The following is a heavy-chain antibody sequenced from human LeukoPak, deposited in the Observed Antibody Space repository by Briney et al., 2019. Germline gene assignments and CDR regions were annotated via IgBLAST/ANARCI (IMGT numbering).Heavy chain of an antibody. Sequence: GGSLRLSCAASGFTFSSYEMNWVRQAPGKGLEWVGFIRSKAYGGTTEYAASVKGRFTISRDDSKSIAYLQMNSLKTEDTAVYYCTRDIRSTSPLPPYYYYYMDVWGKGTTVTISS. J-gene: IGHJ6*03. CDR3: TRDIRSTSPLPPYYYYYMDV. V-gene: IGHV3-49*04. CDR1: GFTFSSYE. D-gene: IGHD2-2*01. CDR2: IRSKAYGGTT.